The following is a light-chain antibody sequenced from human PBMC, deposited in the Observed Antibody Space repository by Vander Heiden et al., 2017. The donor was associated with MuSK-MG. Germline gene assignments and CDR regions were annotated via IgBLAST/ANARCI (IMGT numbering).Light chain of an antibody. J-gene: IGKJ2*01. Sequence: EIVLTQSPGTLSVSPGERATLFCRASRSVSNNYLAWYQQQPGQPPRLLIYAASTRATGVPDRFSGSGSGTDFSLSIIRLEPEDFAVYYCQQYGSSPRTFGQGTKLEIK. CDR2: AAS. V-gene: IGKV3-20*01. CDR3: QQYGSSPRT. CDR1: RSVSNNY.